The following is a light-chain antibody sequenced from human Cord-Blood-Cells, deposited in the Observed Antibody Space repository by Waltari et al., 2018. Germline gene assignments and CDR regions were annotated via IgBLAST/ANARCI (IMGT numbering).Light chain of an antibody. V-gene: IGKV3-20*01. Sequence: EIELTQSPGTLSLSPGERATLSCRASQGVSSRYLAWYQQKPGQAPRRLIYGASSRATGIPDRFSGSGSGTDFTLTISRLEPEDFAVYYCQQYGSSPPYTFGQGTKLEIK. CDR2: GAS. CDR1: QGVSSRY. J-gene: IGKJ2*01. CDR3: QQYGSSPPYT.